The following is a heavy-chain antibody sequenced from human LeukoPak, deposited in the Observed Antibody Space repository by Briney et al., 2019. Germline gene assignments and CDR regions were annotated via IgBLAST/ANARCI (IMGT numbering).Heavy chain of an antibody. CDR1: GFTFSSYA. J-gene: IGHJ6*02. CDR3: ARAGSYLSNYYYYGMDV. CDR2: ISSNGGST. D-gene: IGHD1-26*01. Sequence: QPGGSLRLSCAASGFTFSSYAMHWVRKAPGKGLEYVSAISSNGGSTYYANSVKGRFTISRGNSKNTLYLQMGSLRAEDMAVYYCARAGSYLSNYYYYGMDVWGQGTTVTVSS. V-gene: IGHV3-64*01.